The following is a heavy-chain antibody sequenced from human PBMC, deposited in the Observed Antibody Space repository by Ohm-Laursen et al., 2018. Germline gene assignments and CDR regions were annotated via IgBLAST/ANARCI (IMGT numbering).Heavy chain of an antibody. J-gene: IGHJ3*02. CDR3: ARGPGPEDAFDI. Sequence: TLSLTCTVSGGSISSYYWSWIRQPPGKGLEWIGYIYYSGSTNYNPSLKSRVTISVDTSKNQFSLKLSSVTAADTAVYYCARGPGPEDAFDIWGQGTMVTVSS. V-gene: IGHV4-59*01. CDR2: IYYSGST. CDR1: GGSISSYY. D-gene: IGHD1-14*01.